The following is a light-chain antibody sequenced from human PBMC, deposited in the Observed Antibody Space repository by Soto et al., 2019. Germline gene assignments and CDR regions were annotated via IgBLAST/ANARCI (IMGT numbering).Light chain of an antibody. J-gene: IGLJ2*01. CDR2: EVT. V-gene: IGLV2-14*01. CDR1: SSDVGGYDF. Sequence: QSALTQPAFVSGSPGQSITISCTGTSSDVGGYDFVSWYQQHPAKAPRLIISEVTNRPSGVSYRFSGSKSGNTASLTISGLQAEDEADYFCSSFTSRDTLVFGGGTKVTVL. CDR3: SSFTSRDTLV.